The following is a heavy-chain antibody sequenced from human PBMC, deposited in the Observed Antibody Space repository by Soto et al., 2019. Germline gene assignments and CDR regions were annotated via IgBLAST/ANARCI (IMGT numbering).Heavy chain of an antibody. CDR3: ARGGCGLWLIDY. D-gene: IGHD5-12*01. CDR2: IKGDESTT. V-gene: IGHV3-74*01. J-gene: IGHJ4*02. Sequence: EVQLVESGGGLVQPGGSLRLSCAASGFTFSKYWIHWVRQAPGKGLVWVSRIKGDESTTNYADSVKGRFTISRDNANDVVFLHMNTMTADDTAVYYCARGGCGLWLIDYWGQGTLVTVSS. CDR1: GFTFSKYW.